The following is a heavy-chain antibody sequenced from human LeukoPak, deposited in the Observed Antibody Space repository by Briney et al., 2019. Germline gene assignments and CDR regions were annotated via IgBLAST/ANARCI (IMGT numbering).Heavy chain of an antibody. D-gene: IGHD3-22*01. Sequence: PSETLSLTCAVYGGSFSGYYWSWIRQPPGKGLEWIGEINHSGSTNYNPSLQSRVTISVDTSKNQFSLKLTSATAADTAVYYCARLYDSSGYGGWFDPWGRGTLVTVSS. CDR2: INHSGST. CDR1: GGSFSGYY. V-gene: IGHV4-34*01. J-gene: IGHJ5*02. CDR3: ARLYDSSGYGGWFDP.